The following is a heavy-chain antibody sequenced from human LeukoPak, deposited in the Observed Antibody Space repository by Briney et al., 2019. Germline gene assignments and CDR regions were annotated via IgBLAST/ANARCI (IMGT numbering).Heavy chain of an antibody. D-gene: IGHD2-15*01. J-gene: IGHJ4*02. CDR2: INPNSGGT. CDR3: ATGLMCSGGSCYDY. Sequence: ASMKVSCKASGYSFTGYYMHWVRQAPGQGLEWMGCINPNSGGTDYAQKFQGRVTMTRDTSISTAFMELSRLRSDDTAVYYCATGLMCSGGSCYDYWGQGTLVTVSS. V-gene: IGHV1-2*02. CDR1: GYSFTGYY.